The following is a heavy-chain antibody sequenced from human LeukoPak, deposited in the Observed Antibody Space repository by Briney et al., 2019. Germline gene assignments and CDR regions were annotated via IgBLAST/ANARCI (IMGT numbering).Heavy chain of an antibody. CDR3: ARVIEATRLFDY. V-gene: IGHV1-2*02. Sequence: ASVKVSCKASRYTFTGYYMHWVRQAPGQGLEWMGWINPNSGGTNYAQKFQGRVTMTRDTSISTAYMELSRLRSDDTAVYYCARVIEATRLFDYWGQGTLVTVSS. J-gene: IGHJ4*02. CDR1: RYTFTGYY. D-gene: IGHD1-26*01. CDR2: INPNSGGT.